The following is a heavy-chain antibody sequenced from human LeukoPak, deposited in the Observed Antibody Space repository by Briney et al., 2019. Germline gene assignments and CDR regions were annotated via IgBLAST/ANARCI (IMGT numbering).Heavy chain of an antibody. CDR3: ATASGSYAQPHFFDY. J-gene: IGHJ4*02. CDR1: GYTLTELS. D-gene: IGHD1-26*01. CDR2: FDPEGGET. V-gene: IGHV1-24*01. Sequence: GASVKVSCKVSGYTLTELSMHWVRQAPGKGLEWMGGFDPEGGETIYAQKFQGRVTMTEDISTDTAYMELSSLRSEDTAVYYCATASGSYAQPHFFDYWGQGTLVTVSS.